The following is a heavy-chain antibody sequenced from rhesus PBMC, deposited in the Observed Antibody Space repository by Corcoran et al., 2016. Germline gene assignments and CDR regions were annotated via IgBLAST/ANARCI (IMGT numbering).Heavy chain of an antibody. V-gene: IGHV3-30*02. CDR3: TTVTMFDYFDY. CDR2: IKRKADGETA. J-gene: IGHJ4*01. D-gene: IGHD3-3*01. Sequence: EVQLVESGAGSVQPGGSLRLSCAASGSTFSNSWMSWVRQAPGKGLEWVARIKRKADGETADYAASVKGRFTISRDDSKNTLYLQMNSLKSEDTAVYYCTTVTMFDYFDYWGQGVLVTVSS. CDR1: GSTFSNSW.